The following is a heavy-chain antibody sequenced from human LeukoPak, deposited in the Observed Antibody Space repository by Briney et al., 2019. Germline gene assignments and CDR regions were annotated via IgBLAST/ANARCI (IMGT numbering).Heavy chain of an antibody. CDR1: GGSISSGSYY. Sequence: PSQTLSLTCTVSGGSISSGSYYWSWIRQPAGKGLEWIGRIYTSGSTNYNPSLKSRVTISVDTSKNQFSLKLSSVTAADTAVYYCARHSVVAANNWFDPWGQGTLVTVSS. V-gene: IGHV4-61*02. CDR3: ARHSVVAANNWFDP. J-gene: IGHJ5*02. CDR2: IYTSGST. D-gene: IGHD2-15*01.